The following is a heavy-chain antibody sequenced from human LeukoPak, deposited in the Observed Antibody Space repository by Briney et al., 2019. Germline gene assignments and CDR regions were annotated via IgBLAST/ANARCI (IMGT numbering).Heavy chain of an antibody. CDR3: ARGGAHGMDV. D-gene: IGHD1-26*01. CDR1: GFTFTDYY. V-gene: IGHV3-11*01. CDR2: ISGVASDI. Sequence: PGGSLTLSCTASGFTFTDYYMTWIRQAPGKGLEWVAYISGVASDIFYADSVKGRFTISRDNAKNSVYLQMNSLRAEDTAVYYCARGGAHGMDVWGQGTTVTVSS. J-gene: IGHJ6*02.